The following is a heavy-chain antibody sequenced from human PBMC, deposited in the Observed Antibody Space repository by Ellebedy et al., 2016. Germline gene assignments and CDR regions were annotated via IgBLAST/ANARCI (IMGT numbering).Heavy chain of an antibody. J-gene: IGHJ3*02. V-gene: IGHV3-33*01. CDR3: AREFYSSSWFSYAFDI. Sequence: GESLKISCAASGFTFSSYGMHWVRQAPGKGLEWVAVIWYDGSNKYYADSVKGRFTISRDNSKNTLYLQMNSLRAEDTAVYYCAREFYSSSWFSYAFDIWGQGTMVTVSS. CDR1: GFTFSSYG. CDR2: IWYDGSNK. D-gene: IGHD6-13*01.